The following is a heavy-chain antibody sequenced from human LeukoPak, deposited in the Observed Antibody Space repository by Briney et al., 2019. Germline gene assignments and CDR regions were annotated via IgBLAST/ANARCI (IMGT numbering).Heavy chain of an antibody. Sequence: GASVKVSCKASGDTFTGYYMHWVRQAPGQGLEWMGIINPSGGSTSYAQKFQGRVTMTRDTSTSTVYMELSSLRSEDTAVYYCARAPEEGGAFDYWGQGTLVTVSS. CDR2: INPSGGST. CDR1: GDTFTGYY. CDR3: ARAPEEGGAFDY. D-gene: IGHD3-16*01. J-gene: IGHJ4*02. V-gene: IGHV1-46*01.